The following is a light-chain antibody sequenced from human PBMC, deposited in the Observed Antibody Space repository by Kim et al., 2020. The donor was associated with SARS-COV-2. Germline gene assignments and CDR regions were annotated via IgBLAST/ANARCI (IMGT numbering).Light chain of an antibody. V-gene: IGKV2-29*02. Sequence: QPASISCKSSQSLLHSDGETYLYWYLQKPGQSPQLLIYKVSSRFSGVPDRFSGSGSGTDFTLKISRVEAEDVGVYYCMQGIHLPLTFGGGTKLEIK. CDR1: QSLLHSDGETY. J-gene: IGKJ4*01. CDR2: KVS. CDR3: MQGIHLPLT.